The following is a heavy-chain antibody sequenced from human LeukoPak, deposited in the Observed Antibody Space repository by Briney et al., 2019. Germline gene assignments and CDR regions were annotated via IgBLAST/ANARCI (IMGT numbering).Heavy chain of an antibody. CDR2: IRFDGRNI. J-gene: IGHJ4*02. CDR3: AKAVGYSSSYLGY. Sequence: VGSLRLSCAASGFTFSSYGMHWVRQAPGKGLEWVAFIRFDGRNIYYADSVKGRFTISRDNSKNTLYLQMNSLRAEDTAVYYCAKAVGYSSSYLGYWGQGTLVTVSS. V-gene: IGHV3-30*02. CDR1: GFTFSSYG. D-gene: IGHD6-13*01.